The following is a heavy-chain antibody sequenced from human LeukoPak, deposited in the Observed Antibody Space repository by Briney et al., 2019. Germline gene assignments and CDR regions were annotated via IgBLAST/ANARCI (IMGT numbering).Heavy chain of an antibody. Sequence: GESLKISCKASGYSFTSYWIGWVRQMSVKGLEWMGNIYPDDSDTRYSPSFQGQVTISVDKSISTAYLQWSSLKASDTAMYYCASRLRRPAQVNAFDIWGQGTMVTVSS. J-gene: IGHJ3*02. CDR3: ASRLRRPAQVNAFDI. D-gene: IGHD1-1*01. CDR1: GYSFTSYW. V-gene: IGHV5-51*01. CDR2: IYPDDSDT.